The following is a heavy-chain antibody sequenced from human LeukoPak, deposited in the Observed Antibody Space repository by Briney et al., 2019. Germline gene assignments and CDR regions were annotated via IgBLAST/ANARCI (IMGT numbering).Heavy chain of an antibody. CDR1: GYTFNSSY. D-gene: IGHD3-22*01. CDR2: INPSDDST. Sequence: GASVKVSCKASGYTFNSSYMHWVRQAPGQGLEWMGIINPSDDSTRYAQKFQGRVTMTKDTSTNTVYMHLSSLSSDDTAVYYCARAYYESSAYRHAVYFDYWGQGTVVTVSS. CDR3: ARAYYESSAYRHAVYFDY. V-gene: IGHV1-46*02. J-gene: IGHJ4*02.